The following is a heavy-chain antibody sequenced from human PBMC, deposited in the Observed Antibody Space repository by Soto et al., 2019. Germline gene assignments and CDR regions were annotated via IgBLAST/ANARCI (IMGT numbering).Heavy chain of an antibody. D-gene: IGHD1-26*01. V-gene: IGHV1-46*01. J-gene: IGHJ5*02. CDR3: ARSSGGNFGINIEGTNWFAP. CDR2: INPHGGST. Sequence: GASVKVSCKAPRDTFTSYYINWVRQAPGQGLEWMGVINPHGGSTAYAQKFKGRVTLTSDTSASTVYMEVSSLTSEDTAMYWCARSSGGNFGINIEGTNWFAPWGQGTLVTVSS. CDR1: RDTFTSYY.